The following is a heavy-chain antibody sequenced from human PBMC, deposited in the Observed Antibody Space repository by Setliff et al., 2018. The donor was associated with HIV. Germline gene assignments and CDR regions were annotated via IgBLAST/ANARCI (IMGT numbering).Heavy chain of an antibody. CDR2: IYAGGTT. CDR3: AQAQTSVSGSYYQYLQH. J-gene: IGHJ1*01. CDR1: EFSVSGHY. V-gene: IGHV3-53*01. Sequence: GGSLRLSCAASEFSVSGHYMSWVRQAPGKGLERVSVIYAGGTTYYADSVKGRFTISRDNSKNTLYLRMNSLRAEDTAVYYCAQAQTSVSGSYYQYLQHWGQGTLVTVSS. D-gene: IGHD3-10*01.